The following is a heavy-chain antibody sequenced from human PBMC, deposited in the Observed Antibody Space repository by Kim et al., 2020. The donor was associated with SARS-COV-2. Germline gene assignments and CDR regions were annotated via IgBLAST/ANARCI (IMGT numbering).Heavy chain of an antibody. Sequence: SETLSLTCAVYGGSFSGYYWSWIRQPPGKGLEWIGEINHSGSTNYNPSLKSRVTISVDTSKNQFSLKLSSVTAADTAVYYCARGAGCSSTSCYTRIGAFDIWGQGTMVTVSS. CDR1: GGSFSGYY. CDR3: ARGAGCSSTSCYTRIGAFDI. J-gene: IGHJ3*02. D-gene: IGHD2-2*02. V-gene: IGHV4-34*01. CDR2: INHSGST.